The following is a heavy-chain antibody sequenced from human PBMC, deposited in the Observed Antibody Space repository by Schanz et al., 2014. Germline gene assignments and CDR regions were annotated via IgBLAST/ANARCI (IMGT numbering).Heavy chain of an antibody. CDR3: ARAAGSLYAFDI. J-gene: IGHJ3*02. D-gene: IGHD1-26*01. V-gene: IGHV4-34*01. CDR1: GGSFSGYY. CDR2: INHSGST. Sequence: QVQLQQWGAGLLKPSETLSLTCAVYGGSFSGYYWSWIRQPPGKGLEWIGEINHSGSTNYNPSLKSRVTVPVDPSKNQFSLKLSSVTAADTAVYYCARAAGSLYAFDIWGQGTMVTVSS.